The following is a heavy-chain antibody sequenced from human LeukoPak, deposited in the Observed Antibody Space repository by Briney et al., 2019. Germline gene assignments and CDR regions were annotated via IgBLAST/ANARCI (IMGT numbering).Heavy chain of an antibody. CDR2: INHSGST. CDR1: GGSINSGDYS. V-gene: IGHV4-34*01. CDR3: ASVDCSGGSCYYFDY. D-gene: IGHD2-15*01. Sequence: PSETLSLTCAVSGGSINSGDYSWSWIRQPPGKGLEWIGEINHSGSTNYNPSLKSRVTISVDTSKNQFSLKLSSVTAADTAVYCCASVDCSGGSCYYFDYWGQGTLVTVSS. J-gene: IGHJ4*02.